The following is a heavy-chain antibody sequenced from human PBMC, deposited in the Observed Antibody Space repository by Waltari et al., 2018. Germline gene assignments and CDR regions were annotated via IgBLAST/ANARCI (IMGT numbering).Heavy chain of an antibody. CDR2: ISYDGSQK. V-gene: IGHV3-30*18. Sequence: QVQLVESGGGVVQPGRSLRLSCAASGFTFTNYGMHWVRQAPGKGLEWVAVISYDGSQKHYADSLKGRFTNSRDNSKKTLYLEMNSLRTEDTAVYYCAKCGGLLWFKESRYMDVWGKGTTVTVSS. CDR3: AKCGGLLWFKESRYMDV. CDR1: GFTFTNYG. J-gene: IGHJ6*03. D-gene: IGHD3-10*01.